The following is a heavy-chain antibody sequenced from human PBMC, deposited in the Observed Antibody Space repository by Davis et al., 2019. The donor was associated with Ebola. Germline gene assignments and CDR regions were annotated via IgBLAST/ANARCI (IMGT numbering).Heavy chain of an antibody. D-gene: IGHD1-26*01. V-gene: IGHV1-18*04. CDR2: ISAYNGNT. CDR3: VRDRGYSGSYFGVFDF. CDR1: GYTFTSYG. J-gene: IGHJ6*02. Sequence: AASVKVSCKASGYTFTSYGISWVRQAPGQGLEWMGWISAYNGNTNYAQKLQGRVTMTTDTSTSTAYMELSSLRSEDTAVYYCVRDRGYSGSYFGVFDFWGQGTTVTVSS.